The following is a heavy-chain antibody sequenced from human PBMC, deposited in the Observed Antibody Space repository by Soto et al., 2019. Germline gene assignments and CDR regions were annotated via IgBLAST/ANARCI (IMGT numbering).Heavy chain of an antibody. J-gene: IGHJ6*03. D-gene: IGHD3-16*01. Sequence: VYLLESGGGFVQPGESLRLSCAASTFPFSSYVMHWFRQAPGKGLEWVSAITGDGTTTYYADSVKGRFTISRDNSKNSLYLQIHSLTANDTAMYYCPKPYGFYFYYMNVWGNGTAVTVS. CDR1: TFPFSSYV. CDR3: PKPYGFYFYYMNV. V-gene: IGHV3-23*01. CDR2: ITGDGTTT.